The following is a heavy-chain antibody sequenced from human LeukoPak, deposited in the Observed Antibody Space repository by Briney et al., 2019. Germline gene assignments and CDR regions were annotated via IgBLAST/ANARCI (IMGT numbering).Heavy chain of an antibody. V-gene: IGHV1-69*13. CDR3: ARGRITMIRCFDY. CDR2: VIPIFGTA. Sequence: SVKVSCKASGGTFSSYAISWVRQAPGQGLEWMGGVIPIFGTANYAQKFQGRVTITADESTSTAYMELSSLRSEDTAVYYCARGRITMIRCFDYWGQGTLVTVSS. J-gene: IGHJ4*02. CDR1: GGTFSSYA. D-gene: IGHD3-22*01.